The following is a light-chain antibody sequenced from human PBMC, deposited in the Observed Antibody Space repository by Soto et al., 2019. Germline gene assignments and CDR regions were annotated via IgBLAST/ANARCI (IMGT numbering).Light chain of an antibody. CDR3: QQFKDYVWT. V-gene: IGKV1-5*01. Sequence: DIQMTQSPSTLSASVGDRVTITCRASQTIERYMAWYQQKPGRAPSLIIYDASTLERGVPSRFSGSGSGTEFTVIISKLQPDDFATYYCQQFKDYVWTFGQGTKV. CDR2: DAS. J-gene: IGKJ1*01. CDR1: QTIERY.